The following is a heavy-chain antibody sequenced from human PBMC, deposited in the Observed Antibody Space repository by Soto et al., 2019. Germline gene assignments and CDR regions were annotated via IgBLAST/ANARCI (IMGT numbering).Heavy chain of an antibody. V-gene: IGHV3-23*01. CDR2: VTADGGT. D-gene: IGHD2-15*01. Sequence: EVQVLESGGGLVQPGGSLRLSCEGSGFTVSSHAMTWIRQAPGKGPEWVSTVTADGGTYYADSVKGRFAMSRDTSENTRYLQMNSLGAEDTAAYYCAPHVSCSGGSCQYDAFAIRGQGTMVTDSS. CDR1: GFTVSSHA. J-gene: IGHJ3*02. CDR3: APHVSCSGGSCQYDAFAI.